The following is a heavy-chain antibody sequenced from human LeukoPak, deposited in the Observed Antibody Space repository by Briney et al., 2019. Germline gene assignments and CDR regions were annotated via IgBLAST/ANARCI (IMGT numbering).Heavy chain of an antibody. CDR2: ISYDGSNK. D-gene: IGHD1-14*01. Sequence: PGGSLRLSCAASGFTFSSYAMHWVRQAPGKGLEWVAVISYDGSNKYYADSVKGRFTISRDNSKNTLYLQMNSLRAEDTAVYYCAREEPSNYLDYWGQGTLVTVSS. J-gene: IGHJ4*02. CDR1: GFTFSSYA. V-gene: IGHV3-30-3*01. CDR3: AREEPSNYLDY.